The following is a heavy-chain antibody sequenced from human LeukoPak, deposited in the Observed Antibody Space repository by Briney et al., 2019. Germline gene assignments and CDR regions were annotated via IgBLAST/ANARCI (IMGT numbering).Heavy chain of an antibody. CDR3: AKELNSGDPPSFDY. Sequence: GGSLRLSCAASGFTFSSYGMHWVRQAPGKGLEWVAFIRYDGSNKYYADSVKGRFTISRDNSKNTLYLQMNSLRAEDTAVYYCAKELNSGDPPSFDYWGQGTLVTVSS. CDR1: GFTFSSYG. J-gene: IGHJ4*02. CDR2: IRYDGSNK. V-gene: IGHV3-30*02. D-gene: IGHD3-10*01.